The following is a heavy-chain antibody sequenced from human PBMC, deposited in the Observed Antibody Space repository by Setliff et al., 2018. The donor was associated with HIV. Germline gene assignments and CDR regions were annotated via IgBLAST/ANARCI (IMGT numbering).Heavy chain of an antibody. V-gene: IGHV4-39*01. CDR1: GDSISSRFH. D-gene: IGHD7-27*01. Sequence: LSLTCTVSGDSISSRFHWGWIRQPPGKGLECIAIAHSSGNTYYNPSLGSRVSIAVDMSKSQLSLNLTSVTAADTAVYYCARQAGTYWGFVYYMDVCGQGTTVTVSS. J-gene: IGHJ6*03. CDR2: AHSSGNT. CDR3: ARQAGTYWGFVYYMDV.